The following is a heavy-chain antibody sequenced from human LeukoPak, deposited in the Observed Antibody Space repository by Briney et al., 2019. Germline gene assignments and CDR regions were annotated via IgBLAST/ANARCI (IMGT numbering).Heavy chain of an antibody. D-gene: IGHD1-14*01. V-gene: IGHV3-73*01. Sequence: GGSLKLSCAASGFTFRASAVHWVRQASGRGLEWLGRIRGNADNYAPAYSASVQGRFTISSDDFTDTVYLQLHSLKTEDTAVYFCTRYPPSTGDWFDPWGQGTLVTVSS. J-gene: IGHJ5*02. CDR2: IRGNADNYAP. CDR3: TRYPPSTGDWFDP. CDR1: GFTFRASA.